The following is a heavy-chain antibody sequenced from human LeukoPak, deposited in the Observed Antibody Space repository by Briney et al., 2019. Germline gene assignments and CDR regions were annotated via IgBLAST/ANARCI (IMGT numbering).Heavy chain of an antibody. CDR2: IYRGGST. D-gene: IGHD3-16*02. CDR3: GNGGDSFSFDY. V-gene: IGHV3-53*01. Sequence: PGGSLRLSCAASGLTVTNTYMTWVHQAPGKGQEWVSSIYRGGSTYYTDSVKGRFTISRDTSKNTMYLQMDSLRAEDTAMYYCGNGGDSFSFDYWRQGTLVTVSS. CDR1: GLTVTNTY. J-gene: IGHJ4*02.